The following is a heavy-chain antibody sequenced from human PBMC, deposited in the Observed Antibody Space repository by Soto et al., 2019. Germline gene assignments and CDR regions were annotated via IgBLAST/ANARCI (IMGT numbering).Heavy chain of an antibody. V-gene: IGHV4-59*11. CDR1: GASISDHS. CDR2: VYKSGTT. D-gene: IGHD1-1*01. J-gene: IGHJ4*02. Sequence: QVQLQESGPGLVKPSEALSLACNVSGASISDHSWTWIRQPPGKGLEWIGYVYKSGTTNYDPSLKSRVTLSLDTAKNQFFLRLSSVTAADTAVYYCARLWYNFGHHGFDLWGRGTLVTVSS. CDR3: ARLWYNFGHHGFDL.